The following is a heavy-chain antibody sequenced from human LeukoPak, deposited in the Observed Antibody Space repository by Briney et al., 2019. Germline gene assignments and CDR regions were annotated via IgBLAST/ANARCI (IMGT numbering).Heavy chain of an antibody. CDR1: GYSISSGYC. V-gene: IGHV4-38-2*01. Sequence: SETLSLTCAVSGYSISSGYCWGWIRQPPGKGLEWIGSLYHSGSTYYNPPLKSRAPISVDTSKTQFSLKLSSVPAADTAFYYCARGRYSSSTSCYSLDYWGQGTLVTVSS. D-gene: IGHD2-2*01. J-gene: IGHJ4*02. CDR3: ARGRYSSSTSCYSLDY. CDR2: LYHSGST.